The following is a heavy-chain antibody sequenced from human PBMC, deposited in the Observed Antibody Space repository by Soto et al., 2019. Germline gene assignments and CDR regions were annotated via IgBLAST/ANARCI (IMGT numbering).Heavy chain of an antibody. CDR1: GGSISSSNW. D-gene: IGHD1-26*01. CDR2: IYHSGST. Sequence: QVQLQESGPGLVKPSGTLSLTCAVSGGSISSSNWWSWVRQPPGKGLEWIGEIYHSGSTNYNPSLKSRVTISVDKSKNQFSLKLSSVTAADTAVYYCARDLSGMATMGSLGVGFDYWGQGTLVTVSS. CDR3: ARDLSGMATMGSLGVGFDY. J-gene: IGHJ4*02. V-gene: IGHV4-4*02.